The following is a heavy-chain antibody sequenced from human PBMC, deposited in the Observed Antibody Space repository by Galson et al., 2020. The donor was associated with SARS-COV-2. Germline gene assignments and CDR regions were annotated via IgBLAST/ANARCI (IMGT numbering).Heavy chain of an antibody. D-gene: IGHD3-10*01. CDR1: GYRFTSYG. Sequence: ASVKVSCKTSGYRFTSYGISWVRQAPGQGLEWMGWISAYNGNTNYALKFQGRVTLTTETSTSTAYMDLRSLRSDDTAVYYCARSGDDYGSGSFSYWGQGTLVTVSS. V-gene: IGHV1-18*01. J-gene: IGHJ4*02. CDR3: ARSGDDYGSGSFSY. CDR2: ISAYNGNT.